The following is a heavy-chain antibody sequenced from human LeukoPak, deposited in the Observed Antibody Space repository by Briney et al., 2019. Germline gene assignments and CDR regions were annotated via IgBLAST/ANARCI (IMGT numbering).Heavy chain of an antibody. D-gene: IGHD3-16*02. CDR3: VPLYHGGVAY. CDR1: GFTFSSYW. V-gene: IGHV3-74*01. CDR2: INSDGGST. Sequence: GGSLRLSCAASGFTFSSYWMHWVRQAPGKGLVWVSRINSDGGSTYYADSVKGRFTISRDNSKNTLYLQVRSLRAEDTAVYYCVPLYHGGVAYWGQGTLVTVPS. J-gene: IGHJ4*02.